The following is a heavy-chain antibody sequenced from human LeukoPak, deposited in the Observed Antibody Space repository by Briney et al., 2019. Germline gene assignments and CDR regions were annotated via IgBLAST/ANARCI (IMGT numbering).Heavy chain of an antibody. V-gene: IGHV3-23*01. Sequence: GRSLRLSCSAFGFAFNIYAMSWARQAPGRGLDWVSSIGGSGGSTYYADSVRSRFTMSKDNSKNTLYLQMNSLRAEDTAVYFSAKEGDSSGYYVILCFFDYWGQGTLVTVSS. CDR2: IGGSGGST. CDR3: AKEGDSSGYYVILCFFDY. CDR1: GFAFNIYA. D-gene: IGHD6-19*01. J-gene: IGHJ4*02.